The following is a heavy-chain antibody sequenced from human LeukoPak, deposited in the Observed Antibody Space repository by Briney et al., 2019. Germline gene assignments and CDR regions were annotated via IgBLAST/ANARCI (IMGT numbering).Heavy chain of an antibody. J-gene: IGHJ4*02. CDR2: INPDSGGT. D-gene: IGHD6-19*01. CDR3: ATVYYSAWNLHY. CDR1: GYTFTGYY. Sequence: GASVKVSCKASGYTFTGYYMHWVRQAPGQGLEWMGWINPDSGGTNFAQKFQGRVTLTRDTSISTAYMELSSLRSDDTAVYYCATVYYSAWNLHYWGQGTLVTVSS. V-gene: IGHV1-2*02.